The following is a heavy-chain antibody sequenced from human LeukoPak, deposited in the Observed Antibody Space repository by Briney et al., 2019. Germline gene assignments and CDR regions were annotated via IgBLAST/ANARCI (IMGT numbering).Heavy chain of an antibody. J-gene: IGHJ4*02. D-gene: IGHD1-26*01. Sequence: QPGGSLRLSCAPSGFTFSSYAMHWVRQAPGKGLEWLAYIASDGNNKYYGDSVRGRYTISRHNSKNTLNLQMNSLRPEDTAVYYCVKRGASGTFYFDSWGKGTLVTVSS. CDR1: GFTFSSYA. CDR2: IASDGNNK. V-gene: IGHV3-30*02. CDR3: VKRGASGTFYFDS.